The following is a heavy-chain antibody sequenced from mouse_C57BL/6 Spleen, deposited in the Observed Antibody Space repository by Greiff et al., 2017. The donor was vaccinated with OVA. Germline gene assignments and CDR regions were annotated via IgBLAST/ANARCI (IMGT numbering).Heavy chain of an antibody. J-gene: IGHJ3*01. CDR3: GRAYGRRAWFAY. Sequence: QVQLQQPGAELVMPGASVKLSCKASGYTFTSYWMHWVKQRPGQGLEWIGEIDPSDGYTNYNQKFKGKATLTVDKSSSTAYMQLSSLTSEDSAVFYCGRAYGRRAWFAYWGQGTLVTVSA. V-gene: IGHV1-69*01. D-gene: IGHD1-1*01. CDR2: IDPSDGYT. CDR1: GYTFTSYW.